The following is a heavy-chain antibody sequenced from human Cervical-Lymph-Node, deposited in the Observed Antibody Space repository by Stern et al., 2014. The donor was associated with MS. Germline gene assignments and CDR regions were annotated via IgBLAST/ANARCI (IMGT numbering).Heavy chain of an antibody. CDR1: GFTFSSYG. CDR3: AKAPEPSYCGGDCFLAEYFQH. D-gene: IGHD2-21*02. V-gene: IGHV3-30*18. J-gene: IGHJ1*01. Sequence: VQLVQSGGGVVQPGRSLRLSCAASGFTFSSYGMHWVRQAPGKGLEWVAVISYDGSNKYYADSVKGRFTISRDNSKNTLYLQMNSLRAEDTAVYYCAKAPEPSYCGGDCFLAEYFQHWGQGTLVTVSS. CDR2: ISYDGSNK.